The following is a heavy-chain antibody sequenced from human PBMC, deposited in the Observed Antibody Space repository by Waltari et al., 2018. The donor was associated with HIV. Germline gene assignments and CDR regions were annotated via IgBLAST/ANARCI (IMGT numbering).Heavy chain of an antibody. Sequence: EVQLVESGGGLVQPGGSLRLSCAASGFTFSSYWMHWVRQAPGKGLVWVSLITSDGSSTSYADSGKGRFTISRDTAKNTLYLQMNSLRAEDTAVYYCARESEGYYASGTGNWFDPWGQGTLVTVSS. V-gene: IGHV3-74*01. CDR1: GFTFSSYW. CDR3: ARESEGYYASGTGNWFDP. J-gene: IGHJ5*02. D-gene: IGHD3-10*01. CDR2: ITSDGSST.